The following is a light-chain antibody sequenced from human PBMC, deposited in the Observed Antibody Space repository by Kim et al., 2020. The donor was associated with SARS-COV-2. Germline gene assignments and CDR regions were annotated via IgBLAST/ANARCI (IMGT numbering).Light chain of an antibody. CDR1: QGIDNW. CDR3: QQYSSYPYT. Sequence: IKMTHSPSSLSASVGDRVTITCRASQGIDNWLAWYQQKPEKAPKCLIYVASILQSGVPSRFSGSRSGTEFSLTISSLQPEDFATYYCQQYSSYPYTFGQGTKLEI. J-gene: IGKJ2*01. CDR2: VAS. V-gene: IGKV1D-16*01.